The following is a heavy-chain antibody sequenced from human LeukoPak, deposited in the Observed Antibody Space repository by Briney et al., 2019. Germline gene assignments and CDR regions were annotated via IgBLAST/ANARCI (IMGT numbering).Heavy chain of an antibody. Sequence: GGSLRLSCAASGFTFSSYSMNWVRQAPGKGLEWVSYISSTSSTIYYADSVKGRFTISRDNAKNSLYLQMNSLRAEDTAVYYCAGLGITMIGGVWGKGTTVTISS. J-gene: IGHJ6*04. CDR2: ISSTSSTI. CDR1: GFTFSSYS. V-gene: IGHV3-48*04. D-gene: IGHD3-10*02. CDR3: AGLGITMIGGV.